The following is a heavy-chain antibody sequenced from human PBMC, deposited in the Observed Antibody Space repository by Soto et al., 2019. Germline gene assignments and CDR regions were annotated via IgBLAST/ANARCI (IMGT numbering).Heavy chain of an antibody. D-gene: IGHD5-12*01. CDR1: GFTFSSYW. CDR2: INSDGSST. J-gene: IGHJ6*02. V-gene: IGHV3-74*01. CDR3: ARGFQESARRLHPILPKGYSGYDYGPNYYGMDV. Sequence: GGSLRLSCAASGFTFSSYWMHWVRQAPGKGLVWVSRINSDGSSTSYADSVKGRFTISRDNAKNTLYLQMNSLRAEDTAVYYCARGFQESARRLHPILPKGYSGYDYGPNYYGMDVWGQGTTVTVSS.